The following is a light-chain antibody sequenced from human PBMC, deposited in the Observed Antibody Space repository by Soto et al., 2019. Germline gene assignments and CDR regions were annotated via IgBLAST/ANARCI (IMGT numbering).Light chain of an antibody. Sequence: DIQMTQSPSSLSASVGDSVTITCRASQGVSDWVAWYQQKPGEAPKLLIYGSSSLLSGVPSRFSGTRSVTDFTLTISSLQPEDFATYYCQQANSYPWTFGQGTKVDIK. V-gene: IGKV1-12*01. CDR2: GSS. CDR3: QQANSYPWT. J-gene: IGKJ1*01. CDR1: QGVSDW.